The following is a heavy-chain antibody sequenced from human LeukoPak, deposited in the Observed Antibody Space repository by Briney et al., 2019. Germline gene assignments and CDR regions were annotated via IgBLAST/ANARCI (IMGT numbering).Heavy chain of an antibody. D-gene: IGHD1-26*01. V-gene: IGHV4-39*07. CDR2: VYSENT. Sequence: SETLSLTCTVSSDSISSSSFFWGWIRQPPGKGLEWIGAVYSENTYYNPSLKSRVSISVDTSKNQFSLTMSSVTAADTAVYFCARGLEVRARVGYHYYMDVWGKGTTVTVSS. J-gene: IGHJ6*03. CDR1: SDSISSSSFF. CDR3: ARGLEVRARVGYHYYMDV.